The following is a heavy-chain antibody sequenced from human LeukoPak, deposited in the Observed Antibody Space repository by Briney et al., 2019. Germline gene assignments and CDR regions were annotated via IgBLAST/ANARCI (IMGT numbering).Heavy chain of an antibody. Sequence: GGSLRLFCAASGFTFSDYYMSWIRQAPGKGLEWVSYISSSGSTIYYADSVKGRFTISRDNAKNSLYLQMNSLRAEDTAVYYCARDRSYYDSSGYSWYFDLWGRGTLVTVSS. CDR3: ARDRSYYDSSGYSWYFDL. D-gene: IGHD3-22*01. CDR2: ISSSGSTI. CDR1: GFTFSDYY. V-gene: IGHV3-11*01. J-gene: IGHJ2*01.